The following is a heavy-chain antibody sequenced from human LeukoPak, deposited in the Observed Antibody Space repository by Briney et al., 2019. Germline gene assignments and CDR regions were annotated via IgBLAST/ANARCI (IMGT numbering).Heavy chain of an antibody. D-gene: IGHD3-22*01. Sequence: WIASIYYSGSTYYNPSLKSPVTISVHTSKNQFSLRLSSVTAADTAVYYCARIDDSSGYSDYWGQGTLVTVSS. J-gene: IGHJ4*02. V-gene: IGHV4-39*07. CDR3: ARIDDSSGYSDY. CDR2: IYYSGST.